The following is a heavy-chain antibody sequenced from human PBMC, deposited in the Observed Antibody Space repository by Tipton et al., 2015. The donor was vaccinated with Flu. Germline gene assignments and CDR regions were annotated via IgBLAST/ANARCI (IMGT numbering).Heavy chain of an antibody. J-gene: IGHJ3*02. D-gene: IGHD1-26*01. CDR1: GGSISSGSHY. Sequence: TLSLTCTVSGGSISSGSHYWSWIRQPAGRGLGWIGQVYTTGSTRYSPSLQSRVIMSVDTAKNQFSLKLSSVTAADTAVYYCARTRSGNYLDDAFDIWGQGTMVTVSS. CDR2: VYTTGST. V-gene: IGHV4-61*09. CDR3: ARTRSGNYLDDAFDI.